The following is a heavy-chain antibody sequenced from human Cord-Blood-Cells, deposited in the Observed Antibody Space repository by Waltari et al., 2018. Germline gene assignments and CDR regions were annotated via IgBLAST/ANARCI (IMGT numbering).Heavy chain of an antibody. J-gene: IGHJ4*02. CDR3: AREGRVGATFDY. CDR2: ISSSGSTI. V-gene: IGHV3-48*03. CDR1: GFTFSSYE. D-gene: IGHD1-26*01. Sequence: EVQLVESGGGLVQPGGSLRLSCAASGFTFSSYEMNWVRQASGKGLEWVSYISSSGSTIYYADSVKGRFTISRDNAKNSLYLQMNSLRAEDTAVYYCAREGRVGATFDYWGQGTLVTVSS.